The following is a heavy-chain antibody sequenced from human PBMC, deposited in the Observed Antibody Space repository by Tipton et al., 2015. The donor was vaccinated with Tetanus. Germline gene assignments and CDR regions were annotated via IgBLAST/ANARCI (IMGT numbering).Heavy chain of an antibody. V-gene: IGHV1-69*01. CDR2: IIPIFGTA. D-gene: IGHD2-2*01. CDR1: GGTFSNYA. Sequence: QSGPEVKKPGSSVKVSCKASGGTFSNYAISWVRQAPGQGLEWMGGIIPIFGTAKYAQKFQDRVTITADESTSTAYMELSSLRSEDTAVYYCARKWDIVAVSAANYYGLDVWGQGTTVTVSS. CDR3: ARKWDIVAVSAANYYGLDV. J-gene: IGHJ6*02.